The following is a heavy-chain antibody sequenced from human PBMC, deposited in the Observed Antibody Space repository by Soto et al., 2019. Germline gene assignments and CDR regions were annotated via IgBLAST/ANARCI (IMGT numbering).Heavy chain of an antibody. J-gene: IGHJ5*02. V-gene: IGHV4-59*01. D-gene: IGHD2-2*01. CDR2: IYYSGST. Sequence: ASETLSLTCTVSGGSISSYYWSWIRQPPGKGLEWIGYIYYSGSTNYNPSLKSRVTISVDTSKNQFSLKLSSVTAADTAVYYCAIRRGYCISTSCFNWFDPWGQGTLVTVSS. CDR3: AIRRGYCISTSCFNWFDP. CDR1: GGSISSYY.